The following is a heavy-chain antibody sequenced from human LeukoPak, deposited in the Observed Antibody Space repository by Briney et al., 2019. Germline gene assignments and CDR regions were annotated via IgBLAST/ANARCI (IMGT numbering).Heavy chain of an antibody. D-gene: IGHD5-12*01. V-gene: IGHV3-30-3*01. Sequence: PGGSLRLSCAASGFSFSSYVMHWVRQAPGKGLEWVALISYDGSNKHYAESVKGRFTISRDNSKNTLYLQMNSLRAEDTAVYYCAKGGGYDSDYYYYGMDVWGQGTTVTVSS. CDR1: GFSFSSYV. CDR2: ISYDGSNK. J-gene: IGHJ6*02. CDR3: AKGGGYDSDYYYYGMDV.